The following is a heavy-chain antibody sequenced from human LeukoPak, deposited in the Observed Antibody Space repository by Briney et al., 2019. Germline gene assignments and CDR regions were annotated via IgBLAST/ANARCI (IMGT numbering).Heavy chain of an antibody. CDR2: VYYSGST. CDR1: GGSISSSSYY. D-gene: IGHD6-19*01. Sequence: SETLSLTCTVSGGSISSSSYYWGWIRQPPGKGLEWFGSVYYSGSTYYNPSLKSRVTISVDTSKNQFSLKLSSVTAADTAVYYCARHLHWLVPYFAYWGQGTLVTVSS. CDR3: ARHLHWLVPYFAY. J-gene: IGHJ4*02. V-gene: IGHV4-39*01.